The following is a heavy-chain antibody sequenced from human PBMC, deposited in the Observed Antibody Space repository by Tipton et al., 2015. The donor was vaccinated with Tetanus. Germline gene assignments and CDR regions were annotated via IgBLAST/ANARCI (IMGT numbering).Heavy chain of an antibody. CDR1: GGSVRSGDYS. J-gene: IGHJ4*02. CDR2: VSYSGRT. Sequence: TLSLTCTVSGGSVRSGDYSWNWIRQPPGKGLEWRAYVSYSGRTHSNYSLKSRITISQDTSKNQFSLRLTSVTAADTAVYYCARAKNEIPKKGPFDSWGQGSLVIVSS. CDR3: ARAKNEIPKKGPFDS. D-gene: IGHD1-1*01. V-gene: IGHV4-61*08.